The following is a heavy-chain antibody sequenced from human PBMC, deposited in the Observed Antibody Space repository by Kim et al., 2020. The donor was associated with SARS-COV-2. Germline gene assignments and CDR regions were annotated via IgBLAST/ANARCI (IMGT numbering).Heavy chain of an antibody. CDR1: GFTVSSNY. CDR3: AGRIAVAASSVY. D-gene: IGHD6-19*01. Sequence: GGSLRLSCAASGFTVSSNYMSWVRQAPGKGLEWVSVIYSGGSTYYADSVKGRFTISRDNSKNTLYLQMNSLRAEDTAVYYCAGRIAVAASSVYWGQGTLVTVSS. CDR2: IYSGGST. V-gene: IGHV3-66*01. J-gene: IGHJ4*02.